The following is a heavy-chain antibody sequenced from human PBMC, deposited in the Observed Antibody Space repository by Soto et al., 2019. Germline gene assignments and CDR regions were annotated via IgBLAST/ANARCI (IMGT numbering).Heavy chain of an antibody. CDR2: IRSKANSYAT. D-gene: IGHD2-15*01. J-gene: IGHJ6*03. V-gene: IGHV3-73*01. Sequence: LSLTCAASGFTFSGSAMHWVRQASGKGLEWVGRIRSKANSYATAYAASVKGRFTISGDDSKNTAYLQMNSLKTEDTAVYYCTTRYCSGGSCYSGRDYYYMDVWGKGTTVTVSS. CDR1: GFTFSGSA. CDR3: TTRYCSGGSCYSGRDYYYMDV.